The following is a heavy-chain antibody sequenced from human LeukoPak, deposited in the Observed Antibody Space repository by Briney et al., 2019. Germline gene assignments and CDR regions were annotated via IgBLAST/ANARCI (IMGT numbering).Heavy chain of an antibody. CDR2: IRSTGSTI. CDR1: GFIFSDYY. V-gene: IGHV3-11*01. D-gene: IGHD1-26*01. CDR3: AKGGKWDVTPFDY. J-gene: IGHJ4*02. Sequence: PGGSLRLSCAASGFIFSDYYMSWIRQAPGKGLEWVSYIRSTGSTIYYADSVKGRFTISRDNSKNTLYLQVNSLRAEDTAVYYCAKGGKWDVTPFDYWGQGTLVTVSS.